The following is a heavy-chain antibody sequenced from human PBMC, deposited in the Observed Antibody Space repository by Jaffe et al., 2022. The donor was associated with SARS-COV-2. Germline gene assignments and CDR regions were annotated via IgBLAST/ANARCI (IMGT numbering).Heavy chain of an antibody. CDR1: GGSISSYY. CDR3: ASILTPATTVVTPGNYYYYYYMDV. D-gene: IGHD1-1*01. CDR2: IYYSGST. J-gene: IGHJ6*03. Sequence: QVQLQESGPGLVKPSETLSLTCTVSGGSISSYYWSWIRQPPGKGLEWIGYIYYSGSTNYNPSLKSRVTISVDTSKNQFSLKLSSVTAADTAVYYCASILTPATTVVTPGNYYYYYYMDVWGKGTTVTVSS. V-gene: IGHV4-59*01.